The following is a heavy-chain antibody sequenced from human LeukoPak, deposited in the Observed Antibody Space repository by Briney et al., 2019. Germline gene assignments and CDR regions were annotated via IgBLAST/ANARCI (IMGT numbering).Heavy chain of an antibody. J-gene: IGHJ4*02. V-gene: IGHV3-64D*06. CDR3: VNAAAGD. CDR1: GFTFSNYA. D-gene: IGHD6-13*01. Sequence: GGSLRLSCAASGFTFSNYAMSWVRQAPGKGLEYVSAISSNGGSTYYADSVKCRFTISRDNSKNTLYLQMSSLRAEDTAVYYCVNAAAGDWGQGTLVTVSS. CDR2: ISSNGGST.